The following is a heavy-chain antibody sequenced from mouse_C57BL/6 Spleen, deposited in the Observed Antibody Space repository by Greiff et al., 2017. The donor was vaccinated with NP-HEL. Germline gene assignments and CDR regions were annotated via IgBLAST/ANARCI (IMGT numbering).Heavy chain of an antibody. CDR3: ARGANWDVRGFDY. J-gene: IGHJ2*01. CDR2: INPSSGYT. CDR1: GYTFTSYW. V-gene: IGHV1-7*01. D-gene: IGHD4-1*01. Sequence: VQLQQSGAELAKPGASVKLSCKASGYTFTSYWMHWVKQRPGQGLEWIGYINPSSGYTKYNQKFKDKAKLTADKSSSTAYMQLSSLTYEDSAVYYCARGANWDVRGFDYWGQGTTLTVSS.